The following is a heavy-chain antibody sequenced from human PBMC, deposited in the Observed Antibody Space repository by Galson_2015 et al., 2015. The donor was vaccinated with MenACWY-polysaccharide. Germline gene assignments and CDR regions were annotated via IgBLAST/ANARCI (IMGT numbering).Heavy chain of an antibody. V-gene: IGHV4-30-4*01. Sequence: TVSGGSISSGYYYWSWIRQPPGKGLEWIGYIYYSGSTYYNPSLKSRVTMSIDTSKNQFSLKLSSVTAADTAVYYCATLNYYDNSGSIWGQGTLVTVSS. J-gene: IGHJ4*02. D-gene: IGHD3-22*01. CDR1: GGSISSGYYY. CDR2: IYYSGST. CDR3: ATLNYYDNSGSI.